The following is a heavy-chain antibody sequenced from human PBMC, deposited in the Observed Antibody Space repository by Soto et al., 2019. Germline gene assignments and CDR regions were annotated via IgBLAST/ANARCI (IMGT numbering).Heavy chain of an antibody. D-gene: IGHD5-12*01. V-gene: IGHV1-69*02. J-gene: IGHJ3*02. CDR1: GGTFSSYT. CDR2: IIPILGIA. Sequence: QVQLVQSGAEVKKPGSSVKVSCKASGGTFSSYTISWVRQAPGQGLEWMGRIIPILGIANYAQKFQGRVTITADKSTSTAYMELSSLRSEDTAVYYCASLKTLVATTGDAFDIWGQGTMVTVSS. CDR3: ASLKTLVATTGDAFDI.